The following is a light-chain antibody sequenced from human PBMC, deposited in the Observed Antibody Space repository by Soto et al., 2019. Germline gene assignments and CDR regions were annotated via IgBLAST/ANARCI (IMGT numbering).Light chain of an antibody. Sequence: DIQMTQSPSTLSASVGDRVTITCRASQSVSIFLAWYQQKPGKAPKLLIYDASSFESGVPSRFSGSGSGTEFTLTISSLQPNDFPTYYCQQYDSLVTSGHATRLEI. V-gene: IGKV1-5*01. J-gene: IGKJ5*01. CDR3: QQYDSLVT. CDR2: DAS. CDR1: QSVSIF.